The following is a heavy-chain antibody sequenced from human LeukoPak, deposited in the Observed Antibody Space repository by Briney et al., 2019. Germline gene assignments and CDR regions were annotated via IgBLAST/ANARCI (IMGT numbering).Heavy chain of an antibody. Sequence: SETLSLTCTVSGGSISSSGSFWGWIRQPPGAGLEWIGTIYYSGITYYNPSLKSRVTMSVDTSKSQFSLKLSSVTAADTAVYYCARYCSSTVCCDVGLDYWGQGNLVTVSS. J-gene: IGHJ4*02. D-gene: IGHD2-2*01. CDR3: ARYCSSTVCCDVGLDY. CDR1: GGSISSSGSF. V-gene: IGHV4-39*01. CDR2: IYYSGIT.